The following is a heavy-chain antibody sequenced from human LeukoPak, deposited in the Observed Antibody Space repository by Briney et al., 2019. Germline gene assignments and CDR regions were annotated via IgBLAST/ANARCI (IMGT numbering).Heavy chain of an antibody. Sequence: GGSLRLSCAASGFSFSDNAMTWVRQAPGKGLEWVAVISSGGNTKYADSERGRFSISRDNSKNTLYLQMNSLRAEDTAVYYCAKHLGGNYFDRPFDYWGQGTLVTVSS. J-gene: IGHJ4*02. V-gene: IGHV3-23*01. CDR2: ISSGGNT. CDR1: GFSFSDNA. D-gene: IGHD3-22*01. CDR3: AKHLGGNYFDRPFDY.